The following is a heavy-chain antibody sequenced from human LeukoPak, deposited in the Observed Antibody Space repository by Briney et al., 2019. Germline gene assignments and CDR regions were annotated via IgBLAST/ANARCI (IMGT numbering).Heavy chain of an antibody. J-gene: IGHJ4*02. Sequence: PRGSLRLSCAASGFSFSSYSMNWVRQAPGKGLEWVSSISANTTHIYGADSLKGRFTISRDDAKNSLYLQLTSLRAEDTAVYYCTRGYTSDYWGQGTLVAVSS. CDR2: ISANTTHI. D-gene: IGHD2-2*01. CDR3: TRGYTSDY. V-gene: IGHV3-21*01. CDR1: GFSFSSYS.